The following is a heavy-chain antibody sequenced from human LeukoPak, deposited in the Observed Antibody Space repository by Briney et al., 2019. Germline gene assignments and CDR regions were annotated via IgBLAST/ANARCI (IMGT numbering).Heavy chain of an antibody. Sequence: SETLSLTCTVSGGSISSSSAYWGWIRQPPGKGLEWIGSIYYSKNTYYNPSLKSRVTISADTSKNQFSLTLGSVSATDTAVYYCVSPRGFSYGYFDYWDQGTLVTVSS. CDR3: VSPRGFSYGYFDY. V-gene: IGHV4-39*01. D-gene: IGHD5-18*01. J-gene: IGHJ4*02. CDR2: IYYSKNT. CDR1: GGSISSSSAY.